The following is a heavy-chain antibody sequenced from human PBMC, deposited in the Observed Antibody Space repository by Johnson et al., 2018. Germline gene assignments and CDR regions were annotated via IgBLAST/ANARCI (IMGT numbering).Heavy chain of an antibody. CDR2: IYSGGST. V-gene: IGHV3-53*01. CDR3: ETAMGPPDAFDI. Sequence: VQLVESGGGLIQPGGSXRLSCAASGFTVSSNYMSWVRQAPGKGLEWVSVIYSGGSTYYADSVKGRFTISRDNSKNTLYLQMKGLRAEDTAVYYCETAMGPPDAFDIWGQGTMASVSS. D-gene: IGHD2-8*01. CDR1: GFTVSSNY. J-gene: IGHJ3*02.